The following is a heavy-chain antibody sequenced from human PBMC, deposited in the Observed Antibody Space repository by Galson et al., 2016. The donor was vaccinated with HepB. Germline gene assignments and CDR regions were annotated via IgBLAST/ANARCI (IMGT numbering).Heavy chain of an antibody. CDR1: GGSFSDLG. V-gene: IGHV1-69*13. CDR3: ASGDTTGYLLLRH. Sequence: SVKVSCKASGGSFSDLGISWLRQAPGQGLEWMGGNIPIFAKATYARQFQGRVTITADQSASTAYMELSSLRYEDTAIYFCASGDTTGYLLLRHWGQGTLVAVSS. D-gene: IGHD3-22*01. CDR2: NIPIFAKA. J-gene: IGHJ4*02.